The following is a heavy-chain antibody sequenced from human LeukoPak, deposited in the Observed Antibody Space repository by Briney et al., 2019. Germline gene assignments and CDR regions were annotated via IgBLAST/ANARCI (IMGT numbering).Heavy chain of an antibody. D-gene: IGHD3-10*01. CDR3: ARRFAPSRNDAFDI. CDR2: IDDSGST. CDR1: GGSINSSSYY. V-gene: IGHV4-39*01. Sequence: PSETLSLTCTVSGGSINSSSYYWGWIRQPPGKGLEWIGTIDDSGSTYYNPSLKSRVTISVDTSKNQFSLKLSSVTASDTAVYYCARRFAPSRNDAFDIWGQGTMVTVSS. J-gene: IGHJ3*02.